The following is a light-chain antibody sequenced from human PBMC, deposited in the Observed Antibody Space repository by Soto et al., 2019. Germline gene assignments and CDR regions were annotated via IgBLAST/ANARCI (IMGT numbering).Light chain of an antibody. CDR1: QSVSSY. J-gene: IGKJ1*01. V-gene: IGKV3-11*01. CDR3: QHRRNWPWT. Sequence: EIVLTQSPATLSLSPGERATLYCRASQSVSSYLAWYQQKPGQAPRLLIYDAFNRATGIPARFSGSGSGTDFTLTISSLEPEDFVVYYCQHRRNWPWTFGQGTKVEIK. CDR2: DAF.